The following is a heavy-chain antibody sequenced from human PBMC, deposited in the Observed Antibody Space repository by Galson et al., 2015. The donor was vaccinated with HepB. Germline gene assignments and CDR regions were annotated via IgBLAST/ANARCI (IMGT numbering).Heavy chain of an antibody. CDR2: IKSKIDGGTT. Sequence: SLRLSCAASGFSFSNAWMSWVRQAPGKGLEWVGRIKSKIDGGTTDYAAPVKGRFIISRDDSKNTLYLQVNSLKTEDTGVYYCTTMGPPSYYYDGSGYDYWGQGTLVTVSS. CDR3: TTMGPPSYYYDGSGYDY. CDR1: GFSFSNAW. J-gene: IGHJ4*02. D-gene: IGHD3-22*01. V-gene: IGHV3-15*01.